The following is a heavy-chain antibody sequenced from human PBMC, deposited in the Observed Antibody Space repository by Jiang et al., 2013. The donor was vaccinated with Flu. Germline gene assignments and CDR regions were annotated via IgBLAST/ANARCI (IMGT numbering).Heavy chain of an antibody. Sequence: GSGLVKPSETLSLTCTVSGDSISSYYWNWIRQPPGKGLEWIGYIYYSGNTNYNPSLESRATMSVDTSKNQFSLKLNSVTEADTAVYYCAEGGGFAAAAGRVDSWGQGTLVTVSP. D-gene: IGHD6-13*01. CDR2: IYYSGNT. CDR1: GDSISSYY. CDR3: AEGGGFAAAAGRVDS. V-gene: IGHV4-59*01. J-gene: IGHJ4*02.